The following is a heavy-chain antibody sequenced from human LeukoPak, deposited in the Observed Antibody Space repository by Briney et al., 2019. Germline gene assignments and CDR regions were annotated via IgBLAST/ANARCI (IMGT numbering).Heavy chain of an antibody. V-gene: IGHV4-59*01. D-gene: IGHD6-13*01. Sequence: PSETLSLTCTVSGGSISSYYWSWIRQPPGRGLEWIGYIYYSGSTNYNPSLKSRVTISVDTSKNQFSLKLSSVTAADTAVYYCARGQGSSWEYFQHWGQGTLVTVSS. J-gene: IGHJ1*01. CDR3: ARGQGSSWEYFQH. CDR2: IYYSGST. CDR1: GGSISSYY.